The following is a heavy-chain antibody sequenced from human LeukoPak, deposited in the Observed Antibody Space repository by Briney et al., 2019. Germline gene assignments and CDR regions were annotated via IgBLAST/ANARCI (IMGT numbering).Heavy chain of an antibody. Sequence: GGSLRLSCAASGFTFSSYAMSWVRQAPGKGLEWVSSISGSGLSTYYADSVKGRFTISRDSSKNRLYLQMNSLRAEDTAVYYCAKARSYGSGSYFDYWAQGTLVTVSS. CDR2: ISGSGLST. J-gene: IGHJ4*02. V-gene: IGHV3-23*01. CDR1: GFTFSSYA. D-gene: IGHD3-10*01. CDR3: AKARSYGSGSYFDY.